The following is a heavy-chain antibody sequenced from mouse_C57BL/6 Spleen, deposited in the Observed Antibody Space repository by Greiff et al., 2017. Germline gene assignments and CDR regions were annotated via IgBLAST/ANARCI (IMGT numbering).Heavy chain of an antibody. J-gene: IGHJ3*01. Sequence: VQLKESGGGLVKPGGSLKLSCAASGFTFSDYGMHWVRQAPEKGLEWVAYISSGSSTIYYADTVKGRFTISRDNAKNTLFLQMTSLRSEDTAMYYCARPNSSAWFAYWGQGTLVTVSA. D-gene: IGHD3-1*01. V-gene: IGHV5-17*01. CDR1: GFTFSDYG. CDR3: ARPNSSAWFAY. CDR2: ISSGSSTI.